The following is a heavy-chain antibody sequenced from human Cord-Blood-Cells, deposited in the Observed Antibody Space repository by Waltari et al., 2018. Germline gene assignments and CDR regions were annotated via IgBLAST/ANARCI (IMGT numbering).Heavy chain of an antibody. Sequence: EVQLVESGGGLIQPGGSLRLSCAASGFTVSSNYLSWVGQAPGKGLEWVSVIYSGGSTYYADSVKGRFTISRDNSKNTLYLQMNSLRAEDTAVYYCARGPLRARLDVWGKGTTVTVSS. CDR1: GFTVSSNY. CDR2: IYSGGST. J-gene: IGHJ6*04. CDR3: ARGPLRARLDV. V-gene: IGHV3-53*01.